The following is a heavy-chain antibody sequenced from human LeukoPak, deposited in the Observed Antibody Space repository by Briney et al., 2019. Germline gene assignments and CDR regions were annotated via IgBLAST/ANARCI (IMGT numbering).Heavy chain of an antibody. Sequence: GGSLRLSCAASGFTFRSYAMSWVRQAPGKGLEWVSYISSSSSNIYYADSVKGRFTISRDNAKNSLYLQMNSLRAEDTAVYYCARRSSSSWHLDYWGQGTLVTVSS. CDR3: ARRSSSSWHLDY. V-gene: IGHV3-48*01. D-gene: IGHD6-13*01. CDR1: GFTFRSYA. J-gene: IGHJ4*02. CDR2: ISSSSSNI.